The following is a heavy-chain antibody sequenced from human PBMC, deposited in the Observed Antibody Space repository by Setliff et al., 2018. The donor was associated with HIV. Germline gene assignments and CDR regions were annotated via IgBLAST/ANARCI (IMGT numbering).Heavy chain of an antibody. CDR2: ISPATDKT. CDR1: GGTFSISA. Sequence: ASVKVSCKASGGTFSISAISWVRQAPGQGLEWMGWISPATDKTNYAQKLQGRLTMTTDTSTSTAYMDLRSLRSDDTAVYYCARRGNYYASAFDYWGQGTLVTVSS. D-gene: IGHD3-10*01. J-gene: IGHJ4*02. V-gene: IGHV1-18*01. CDR3: ARRGNYYASAFDY.